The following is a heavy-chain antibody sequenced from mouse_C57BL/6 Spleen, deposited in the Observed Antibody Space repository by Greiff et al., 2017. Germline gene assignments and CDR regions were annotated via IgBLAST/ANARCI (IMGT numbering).Heavy chain of an antibody. CDR1: GYSITSDY. V-gene: IGHV3-8*01. J-gene: IGHJ2*01. CDR3: ARSTLQLRPYFDY. D-gene: IGHD3-2*02. Sequence: EVMLVESGPGLAKPSQTLSLTCSVTGYSITSDYWNWIRKFPGNKLEYMGYISYSGSTYYNPSLKSRISITRDTSKSQYYLQLNSVTTEDTATYYCARSTLQLRPYFDYWGQGTTLTVSS. CDR2: ISYSGST.